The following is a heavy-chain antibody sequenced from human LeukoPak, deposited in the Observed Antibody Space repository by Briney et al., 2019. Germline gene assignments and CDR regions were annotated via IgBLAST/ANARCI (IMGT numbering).Heavy chain of an antibody. D-gene: IGHD3-10*01. V-gene: IGHV3-30*03. CDR1: GFTFSSYG. CDR2: ISYDGSNK. CDR3: ARVPGVRDLYYFDY. J-gene: IGHJ4*02. Sequence: PGGSLRLSCAASGFTFSSYGMHWVRQAPGKGLEWVAVISYDGSNKYYADSVKGRFTISRDNSKNTLYLQMNSLRAEDTAVYYCARVPGVRDLYYFDYWGQGTLVTVSS.